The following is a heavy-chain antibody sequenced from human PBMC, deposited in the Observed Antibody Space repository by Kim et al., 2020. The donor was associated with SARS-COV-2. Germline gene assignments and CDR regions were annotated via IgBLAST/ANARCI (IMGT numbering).Heavy chain of an antibody. J-gene: IGHJ4*02. CDR1: GFTFDDYA. Sequence: GGSLRLSCAASGFTFDDYAMHWVRQAPGKGLEWVAVISWDSSSICYADSVKGRFTISRDNAKNSLYLQMNSLRAEDTALYYCAKDNVGTIWYERLELDYWGQGTMVTVSS. CDR3: AKDNVGTIWYERLELDY. CDR2: ISWDSSSI. V-gene: IGHV3-9*01. D-gene: IGHD6-13*01.